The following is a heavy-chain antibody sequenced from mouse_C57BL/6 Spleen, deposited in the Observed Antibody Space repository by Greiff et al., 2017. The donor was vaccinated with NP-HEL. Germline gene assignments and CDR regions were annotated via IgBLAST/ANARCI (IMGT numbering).Heavy chain of an antibody. Sequence: QVQLQQSGAELVRPGTSVKVSCKASGYAFTNYLIEWVKQRPGQGLEWIGVINPGSGGTNYNEKFKGKATLTADKSSSTASMLLSSLTSEDSSVVFFARDDYAGYYVGYWGQGTTLTVSS. CDR3: ARDDYAGYYVGY. CDR2: INPGSGGT. D-gene: IGHD1-1*02. J-gene: IGHJ2*01. V-gene: IGHV1-54*01. CDR1: GYAFTNYL.